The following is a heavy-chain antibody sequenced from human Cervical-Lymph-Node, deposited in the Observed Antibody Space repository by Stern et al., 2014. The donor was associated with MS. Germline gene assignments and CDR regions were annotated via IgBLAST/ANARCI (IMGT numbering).Heavy chain of an antibody. D-gene: IGHD5-12*01. Sequence: QVQLVQSGPGLVKPSETLSLSCTVSGGSISNYYWSWIRQPPGKGLEWIGYVFDTGSTDFNPSVRSRVTMSMDKSKNQFSLMLTSLTAADTAVYYCTRAPYGGYLSFDYWGPGILVTVSS. CDR2: VFDTGST. CDR3: TRAPYGGYLSFDY. CDR1: GGSISNYY. J-gene: IGHJ4*01. V-gene: IGHV4-59*12.